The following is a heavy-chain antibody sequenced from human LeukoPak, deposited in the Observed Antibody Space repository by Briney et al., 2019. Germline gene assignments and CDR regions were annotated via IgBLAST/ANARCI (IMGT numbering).Heavy chain of an antibody. CDR1: GYTFTSHA. CDR3: ARGFYSNGIGDY. J-gene: IGHJ4*02. CDR2: INAGNGNT. Sequence: ASVKVSCKASGYTFTSHAMHWVRQAPGQRLECMGWINAGNGNTKYSQKFQDRVTITRDTPASTAYMELSSLRSEDTAVYYCARGFYSNGIGDYWGQGTLVTVSS. D-gene: IGHD2-21*01. V-gene: IGHV1-3*01.